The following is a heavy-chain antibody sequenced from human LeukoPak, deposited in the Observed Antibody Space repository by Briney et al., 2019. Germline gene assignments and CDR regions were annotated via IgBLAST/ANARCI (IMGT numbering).Heavy chain of an antibody. CDR2: ISGSGGST. V-gene: IGHV3-23*01. CDR1: GFTFSTYW. CDR3: AKDNGQQLVTTFDY. D-gene: IGHD6-13*01. Sequence: TGGSLRLSCAASGFTFSTYWMSWVRQAPGKGLEWVSAISGSGGSTYYADSVKGRFTISRDNSKNTLYLQMNSLRAEDTAVYYCAKDNGQQLVTTFDYWGQGTLVTVSS. J-gene: IGHJ4*02.